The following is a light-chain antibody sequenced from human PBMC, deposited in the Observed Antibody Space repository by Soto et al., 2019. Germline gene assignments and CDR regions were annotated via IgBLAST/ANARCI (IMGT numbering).Light chain of an antibody. CDR3: QQYDNLPYT. J-gene: IGKJ2*01. CDR2: EAS. V-gene: IGKV1-33*01. Sequence: DIQMTQSPSSLSASVGDRVTITCQASQDISRYLSWHQQKPGKAPNLLIHEASNLETGVPSRFSGSGSGTFFTFTITSLQPEDSATYYCQQYDNLPYTFGQGTQLEI. CDR1: QDISRY.